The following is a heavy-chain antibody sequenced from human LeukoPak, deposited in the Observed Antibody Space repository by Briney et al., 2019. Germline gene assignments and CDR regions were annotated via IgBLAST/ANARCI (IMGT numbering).Heavy chain of an antibody. J-gene: IGHJ4*02. CDR3: ARDPAGAGIYYNY. CDR2: ISSGGSTI. D-gene: IGHD3-10*01. Sequence: GGSLRLSCAASGFTFSSYSMNWVRQAPGKGLEWVSYISSGGSTINYADSVKGRFTISRDNAKNSLYLQVNSLRAEDTAVYYCARDPAGAGIYYNYWGQGTLVTVSS. V-gene: IGHV3-48*01. CDR1: GFTFSSYS.